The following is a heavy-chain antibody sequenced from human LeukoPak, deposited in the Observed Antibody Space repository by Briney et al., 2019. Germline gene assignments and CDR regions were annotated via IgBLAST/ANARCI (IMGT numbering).Heavy chain of an antibody. CDR1: GYTFTSYG. V-gene: IGHV1-18*01. J-gene: IGHJ6*02. CDR2: ISACNGNT. D-gene: IGHD3-22*01. CDR3: ARIGKYYNDSSGYYFRDYYYYYGMDV. Sequence: ASVKVSCKASGYTFTSYGISWVRQAPGQGLEWMGWISACNGNTNYAQKLQGRVTMTTDTSTSTAYMELRSLRSDDTAVYYCARIGKYYNDSSGYYFRDYYYYYGMDVWGQGTTVTVSS.